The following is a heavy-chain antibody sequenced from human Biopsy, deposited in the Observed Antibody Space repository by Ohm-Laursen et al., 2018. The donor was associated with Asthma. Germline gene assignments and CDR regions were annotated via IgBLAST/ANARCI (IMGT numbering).Heavy chain of an antibody. CDR1: GGSFSNYY. Sequence: GTLSLTCAAYGGSFSNYYRTWIRQPPGKGLEWIGEINHRGSTSYNPSLKSRVTLSVDTSKNQFSVKLRSVTAADTAVYYCARSPYYYGLLGPTRGFGVYAVWGHGTLVTVSS. D-gene: IGHD3-10*01. CDR2: INHRGST. CDR3: ARSPYYYGLLGPTRGFGVYAV. J-gene: IGHJ3*01. V-gene: IGHV4-34*01.